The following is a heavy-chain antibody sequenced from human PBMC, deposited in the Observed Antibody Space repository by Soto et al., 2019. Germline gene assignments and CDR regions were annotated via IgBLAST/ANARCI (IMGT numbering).Heavy chain of an antibody. CDR2: TSYDGSDE. J-gene: IGHJ6*02. Sequence: QVQLVESGGGVVQPGRYLRLSCAASGFTFSRYGMHWVRQAPGEGLEWVSLTSYDGSDERYADSVKGRFTISRDNSKNALDLQMNSLRAEHTDVYYFSKGYEIRPPIASGWYSNYYYGMDVWGQGTTVTVSS. CDR3: SKGYEIRPPIASGWYSNYYYGMDV. D-gene: IGHD6-19*01. CDR1: GFTFSRYG. V-gene: IGHV3-30*18.